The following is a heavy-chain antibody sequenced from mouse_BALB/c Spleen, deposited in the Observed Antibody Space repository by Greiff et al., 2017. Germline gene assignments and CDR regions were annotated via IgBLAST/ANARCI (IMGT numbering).Heavy chain of an antibody. CDR3: ARMGRLRPEFAY. J-gene: IGHJ3*01. CDR2: IYPGSGST. Sequence: QVQLKESGPELVKPGASVKMSCKASGYTFTDYVISWVKQRTGQGLEWIGEIYPGSGSTYYNEKFKGKATLTADKSSNTAYMQLSSLTSEDSAVYFCARMGRLRPEFAYWGQGTLVTVSA. D-gene: IGHD1-2*01. V-gene: IGHV1-77*01. CDR1: GYTFTDYV.